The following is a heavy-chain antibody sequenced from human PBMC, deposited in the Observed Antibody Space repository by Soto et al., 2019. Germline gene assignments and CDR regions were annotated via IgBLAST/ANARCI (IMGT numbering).Heavy chain of an antibody. CDR1: GYTFTGYY. Sequence: ASVKVSCKASGYTFTGYYMHWVRQAPGQGLEWMGWINPNSGGTNYAQKFQGWVTMTRDTSISTAYMEPSRLRSDDTAVYYCARIISGGHFDFWGQGTLVTVSS. D-gene: IGHD2-15*01. CDR3: ARIISGGHFDF. V-gene: IGHV1-2*04. CDR2: INPNSGGT. J-gene: IGHJ4*02.